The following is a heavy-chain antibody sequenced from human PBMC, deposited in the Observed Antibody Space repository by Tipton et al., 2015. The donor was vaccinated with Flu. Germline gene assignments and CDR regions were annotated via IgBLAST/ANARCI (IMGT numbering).Heavy chain of an antibody. CDR2: ISWNGGST. CDR1: GFTFDDYG. J-gene: IGHJ3*01. V-gene: IGHV3-20*04. CDR3: VRGMKCSGTAGAFDL. Sequence: SLRLSCVSSGFTFDDYGMRWVRQAPGKGLEWISAISWNGGSTDYADSVKGRFTISRDNAKNSLSLQMNSLRVDDTAFYYCVRGMKCSGTAGAFDLWGQGTLVTVSS. D-gene: IGHD2-15*01.